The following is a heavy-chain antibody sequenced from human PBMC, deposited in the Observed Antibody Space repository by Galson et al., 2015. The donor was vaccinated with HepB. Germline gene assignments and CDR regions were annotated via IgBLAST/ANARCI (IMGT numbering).Heavy chain of an antibody. CDR1: GFTFSSYA. D-gene: IGHD6-13*01. J-gene: IGHJ4*02. V-gene: IGHV3-30*04. Sequence: SLRLSCAASGFTFSSYAMHWVRQAPGKGLEWVAVISYDGSNKYYADSVKGRFTISRDNSKNTLYLQMNSLRAEDTAVYYCARDMPSSPGYSSSWYRGDHYFDYWGQGTLVTVSS. CDR2: ISYDGSNK. CDR3: ARDMPSSPGYSSSWYRGDHYFDY.